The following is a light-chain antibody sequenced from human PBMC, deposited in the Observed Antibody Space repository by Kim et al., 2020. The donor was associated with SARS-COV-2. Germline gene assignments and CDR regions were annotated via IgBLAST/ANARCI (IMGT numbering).Light chain of an antibody. V-gene: IGKV3-20*01. CDR3: QQYGSSPLT. CDR2: GAS. CDR1: QGVSSGY. J-gene: IGKJ4*01. Sequence: TPGERAARSCRASQGVSSGYLAWYQQKPGPAPRLLIYGASNRATGIPDRFSGSGSGTDFTLTISRLEPEDFAVYYCQQYGSSPLTFGGGTKLEIK.